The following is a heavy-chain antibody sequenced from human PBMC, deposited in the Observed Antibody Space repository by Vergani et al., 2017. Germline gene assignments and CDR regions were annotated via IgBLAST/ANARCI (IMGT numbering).Heavy chain of an antibody. D-gene: IGHD3-22*01. V-gene: IGHV3-66*01. CDR2: IYSGGST. CDR3: ARARDGGYYSDY. CDR1: GFTFSSNY. J-gene: IGHJ4*02. Sequence: VQLVESGGGVVQPGRSLRLSCAASGFTFSSNYMSWVRQAPGKGLEWVSVIYSGGSTYYADSVKGRFTISRDNSKNTLYLQMNSLRAEDTAVYYCARARDGGYYSDYWGQGTLVTVSS.